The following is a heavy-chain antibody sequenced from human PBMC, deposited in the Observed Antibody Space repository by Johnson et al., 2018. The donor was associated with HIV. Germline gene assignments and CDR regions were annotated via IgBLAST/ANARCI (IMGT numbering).Heavy chain of an antibody. J-gene: IGHJ3*02. D-gene: IGHD4-23*01. CDR1: GFTFSSYA. V-gene: IGHV3-30*14. Sequence: QMLLVESGGGVVQPGRSLRLSCAASGFTFSSYAMHWVRQAPDKGLEWVAVISYDGSNKYYADSVKGRFTLSRDNSKNTLHLQLNSLRVDDTAVYSCARGPGYDHDYGGFDIWGQGTMVTVSS. CDR2: ISYDGSNK. CDR3: ARGPGYDHDYGGFDI.